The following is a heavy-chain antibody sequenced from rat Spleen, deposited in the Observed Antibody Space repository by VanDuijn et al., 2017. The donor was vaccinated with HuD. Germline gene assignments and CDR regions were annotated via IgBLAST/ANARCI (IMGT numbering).Heavy chain of an antibody. CDR2: ITSGGSYT. CDR1: GFTFSSFA. D-gene: IGHD2-7*01. J-gene: IGHJ3*01. CDR3: ATAGSRISRFAY. V-gene: IGHV5-46*01. Sequence: EVQLVESGGGLVQPGRSLKLSCAASGFTFSSFAMAWVRQAPKKGLEWIATITSGGSYTYYPDSVKGRFTVSRDNAKSTLFLQMDSLGSEDTATYYCATAGSRISRFAYWGQGTLVTVSS.